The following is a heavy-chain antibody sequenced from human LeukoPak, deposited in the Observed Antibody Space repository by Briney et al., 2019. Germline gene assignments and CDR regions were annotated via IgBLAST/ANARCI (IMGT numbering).Heavy chain of an antibody. Sequence: SVKVSCKASGGTFSSYAISWVRQAPGQGLEWMGGIIPIFGTANYAQKFQGRVTITADESTSTAYMELSSLRSEDTAVYYCAREPYYDFWSNTTRGYFDYWGQRTLVTVSS. CDR2: IIPIFGTA. CDR3: AREPYYDFWSNTTRGYFDY. D-gene: IGHD3-3*01. J-gene: IGHJ4*02. CDR1: GGTFSSYA. V-gene: IGHV1-69*01.